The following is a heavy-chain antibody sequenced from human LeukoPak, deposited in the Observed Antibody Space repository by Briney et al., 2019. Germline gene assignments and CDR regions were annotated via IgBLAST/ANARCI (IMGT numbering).Heavy chain of an antibody. J-gene: IGHJ6*03. CDR3: ARGERFDGRSYYYYYMDV. D-gene: IGHD1-26*01. V-gene: IGHV1-2*02. Sequence: ASVKVSCKASGYTFTGYYVHWVRQAPGQGLEWMGWINPNSGGTNYAQKFQGRVTMTRDTSISTAYMELSRLRSDDTAVYYCARGERFDGRSYYYYYMDVWGKGTTVTISS. CDR1: GYTFTGYY. CDR2: INPNSGGT.